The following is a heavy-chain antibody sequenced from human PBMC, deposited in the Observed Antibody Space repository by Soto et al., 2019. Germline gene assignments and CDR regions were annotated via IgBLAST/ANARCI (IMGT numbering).Heavy chain of an antibody. CDR2: IKSKTDGGTT. D-gene: IGHD5-12*01. CDR1: GFTFSNAW. CDR3: TTGVFGNSGYDLYYYYYYMDV. J-gene: IGHJ6*03. Sequence: EVQLVESGGGLVKPGGSLRLSCAASGFTFSNAWMSWVRQAPGKGLEWVGRIKSKTDGGTTDYAAPVKGRFTISRDDSKNTLYLQMNSLKTEDTAVYYCTTGVFGNSGYDLYYYYYYMDVWGKGTTVTVSS. V-gene: IGHV3-15*01.